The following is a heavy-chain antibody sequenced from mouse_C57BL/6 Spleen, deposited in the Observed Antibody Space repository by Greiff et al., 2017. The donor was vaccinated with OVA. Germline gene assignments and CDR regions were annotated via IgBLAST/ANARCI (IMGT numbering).Heavy chain of an antibody. Sequence: EVKLEESGGGLVQPGGSMKLSCAASGFTFSDAWMDWVRQSPEKGLEWVAEIRNKANNHATYYAESVKGRFTISRDDSKSSVYLQMNSLRAEDTGIYYCTRRIYYGSSWYFDVWGTGTTVTVSS. D-gene: IGHD1-1*01. CDR2: IRNKANNHAT. CDR1: GFTFSDAW. V-gene: IGHV6-6*01. J-gene: IGHJ1*03. CDR3: TRRIYYGSSWYFDV.